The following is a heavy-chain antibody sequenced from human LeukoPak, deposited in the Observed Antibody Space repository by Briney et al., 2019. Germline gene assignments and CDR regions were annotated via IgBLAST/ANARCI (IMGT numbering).Heavy chain of an antibody. CDR2: VYYSGSA. CDR1: GDSISSYY. D-gene: IGHD6-19*01. Sequence: SETLSLTCTVSGDSISSYYWSWIRQPPGKGLEWIGYVYYSGSANYNPSLTSRVTISVDTSENQFSLKLSSVTAADTAVYYCASSSSGWYYFDYWGQGTLVTVSS. V-gene: IGHV4-59*08. J-gene: IGHJ4*02. CDR3: ASSSSGWYYFDY.